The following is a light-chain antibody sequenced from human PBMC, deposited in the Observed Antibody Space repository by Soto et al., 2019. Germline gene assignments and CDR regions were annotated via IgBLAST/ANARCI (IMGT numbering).Light chain of an antibody. Sequence: EIVLTQSPGTLSLSPGERATLSCRASQSVSSSYLAWYQQKPGQAPRLLIYGASSRAIGIPDRFSGSGSGTEFTLTISRLEPEDFAVYYCQQYGSSLLTFGGGTEVEIK. CDR3: QQYGSSLLT. CDR1: QSVSSSY. CDR2: GAS. J-gene: IGKJ4*01. V-gene: IGKV3-20*01.